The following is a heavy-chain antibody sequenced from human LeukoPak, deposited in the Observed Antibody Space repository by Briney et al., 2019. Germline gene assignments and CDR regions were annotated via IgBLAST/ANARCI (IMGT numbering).Heavy chain of an antibody. CDR2: ISSSSYI. CDR3: TRDLMDYDVSTGLHHYYMDV. J-gene: IGHJ6*02. V-gene: IGHV3-21*01. D-gene: IGHD3-9*01. CDR1: GFTFSSYS. Sequence: GGSLRLSCAASGFTFSSYSMNWVRQAPGKGLEWVSSISSSSYIYSADSVKGRFTISRDNAKNTLYLQMNTLRVEDTAVYYCTRDLMDYDVSTGLHHYYMDVWGQGTTVTVSS.